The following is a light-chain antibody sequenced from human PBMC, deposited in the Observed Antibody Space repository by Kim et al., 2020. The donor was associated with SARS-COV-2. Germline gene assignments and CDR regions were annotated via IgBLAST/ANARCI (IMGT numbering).Light chain of an antibody. CDR2: RDS. V-gene: IGLV3-9*01. CDR1: NIGSKN. Sequence: SVALGQTARITCGGNNIGSKNVHWYQQKPGQAPVLVIYRDSNRPSGIPERFSGSNSGNTATLTISRAQAGDEADYYCQVWDSSLEVFGGGTQLTVL. J-gene: IGLJ2*01. CDR3: QVWDSSLEV.